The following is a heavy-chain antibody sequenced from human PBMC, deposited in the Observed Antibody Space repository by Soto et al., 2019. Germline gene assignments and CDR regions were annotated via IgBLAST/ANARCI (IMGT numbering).Heavy chain of an antibody. CDR2: ISAYNGNT. Sequence: QVQLVQSGAEVKKPGASVKVSCKASGYTFTSYGISWVRQAPGQGLEWMGWISAYNGNTNYAQKLQGRVTMTTDTSTSTACMELRSLRSDDTAVYYCARDWITMVRGNVPNWFDPWGQGTLVTVSS. V-gene: IGHV1-18*01. J-gene: IGHJ5*02. CDR1: GYTFTSYG. D-gene: IGHD3-10*01. CDR3: ARDWITMVRGNVPNWFDP.